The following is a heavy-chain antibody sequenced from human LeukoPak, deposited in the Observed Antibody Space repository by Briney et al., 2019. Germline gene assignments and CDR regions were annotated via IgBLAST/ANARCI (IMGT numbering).Heavy chain of an antibody. J-gene: IGHJ4*02. CDR3: ARPSTAMVTDFDY. V-gene: IGHV4-38-2*02. CDR1: GYSISSGYY. D-gene: IGHD5-18*01. Sequence: SETLSLTCTVSGYSISSGYYWGWIRQPPGKGLEWIGSIYHSGSTYYNPSLKSRVTISVDTSKNQFSLKLSSVTAADTAVYYCARPSTAMVTDFDYWGQGTLVTVSS. CDR2: IYHSGST.